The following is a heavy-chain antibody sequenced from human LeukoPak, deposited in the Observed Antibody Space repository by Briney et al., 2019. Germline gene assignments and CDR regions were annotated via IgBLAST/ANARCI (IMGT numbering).Heavy chain of an antibody. J-gene: IGHJ4*02. CDR3: VRDPHALDY. Sequence: GGSLRLSCAASGFTFSSYSMNWVRQAPGKGLEWISYITSRSSPIYYADSVKGRFTISRDNAKNSLYLQMNGLRDEDTAVYYCVRDPHALDYWGRGTLVTVSS. CDR2: ITSRSSPI. V-gene: IGHV3-48*02. CDR1: GFTFSSYS.